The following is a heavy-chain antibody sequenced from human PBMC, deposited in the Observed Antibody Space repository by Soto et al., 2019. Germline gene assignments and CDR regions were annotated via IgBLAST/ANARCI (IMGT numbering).Heavy chain of an antibody. D-gene: IGHD6-19*01. CDR3: ARVSGGSGWYYYYYGMDS. CDR1: GYSFTDYH. CDR2: ISAYNGNT. J-gene: IGHJ6*02. Sequence: GASVTVSCKASGYSFTDYHIHWVRQAPGQGLEWMGWISAYNGNTNYAQKLQGRVTMTTDTSTSTAYMELRSLRSDDTAVDYCARVSGGSGWYYYYYGMDSWGQGTTVTVSS. V-gene: IGHV1-18*04.